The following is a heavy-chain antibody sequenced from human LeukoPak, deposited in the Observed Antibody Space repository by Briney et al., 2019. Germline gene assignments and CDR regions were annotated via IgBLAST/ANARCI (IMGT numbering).Heavy chain of an antibody. CDR2: IYYSGST. J-gene: IGHJ4*02. Sequence: PSETLSLTCTVSGDSISSSGYYWGWIRQPPGKGLEWIGTIYYSGSTYYNPSLKSRVTISVDTSKNQFSLKLSSVTAADTAVYYCARGGTVTTSDYWGQGTLVTVPS. CDR3: ARGGTVTTSDY. CDR1: GDSISSSGYY. D-gene: IGHD4-17*01. V-gene: IGHV4-39*01.